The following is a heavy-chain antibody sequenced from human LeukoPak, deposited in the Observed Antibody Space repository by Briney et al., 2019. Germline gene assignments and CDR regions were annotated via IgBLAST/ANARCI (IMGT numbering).Heavy chain of an antibody. D-gene: IGHD5-24*01. CDR1: GGAFNSYA. J-gene: IGHJ3*02. CDR3: AREVSEMATTPDGPDI. CDR2: IIPSLGMA. Sequence: ASVKVSCEASGGAFNSYAITWVRQAPGQGLEWVGRIIPSLGMAHYAQKFQGRVTIIADKSTDTAYMELIGLRSEDTAVYYCAREVSEMATTPDGPDIWGQGTMVTVSS. V-gene: IGHV1-69*04.